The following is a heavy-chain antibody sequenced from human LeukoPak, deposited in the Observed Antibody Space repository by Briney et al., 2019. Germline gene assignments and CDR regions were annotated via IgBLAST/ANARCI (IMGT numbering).Heavy chain of an antibody. CDR2: ISGSGAKA. D-gene: IGHD3-10*01. CDR1: KFTFSTSA. CDR3: AKDPMWFGEGDYKYYMDV. Sequence: GGSLRLSCAAPKFTFSTSALSWVRQAPGRGLEWVSGISGSGAKAYYSDSVKGRFTISRDNSKSMLYLQMNSLRVEDTALYYCAKDPMWFGEGDYKYYMDVWGKGTTVTVSS. J-gene: IGHJ6*03. V-gene: IGHV3-23*01.